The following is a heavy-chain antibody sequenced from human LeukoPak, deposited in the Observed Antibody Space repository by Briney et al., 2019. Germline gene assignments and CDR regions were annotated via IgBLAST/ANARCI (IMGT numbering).Heavy chain of an antibody. J-gene: IGHJ4*02. D-gene: IGHD3-10*01. CDR3: AKDFLATTLPWFGESFDY. Sequence: GGSLRLSCAASGFTFSRYAMSWVRQAPGKGLEWVSAISGSGGSTYYADSVKGRFTISRDNSKNTLYLQMNSLRAEDTAVYYCAKDFLATTLPWFGESFDYWGQGTLVTVSS. CDR2: ISGSGGST. CDR1: GFTFSRYA. V-gene: IGHV3-23*01.